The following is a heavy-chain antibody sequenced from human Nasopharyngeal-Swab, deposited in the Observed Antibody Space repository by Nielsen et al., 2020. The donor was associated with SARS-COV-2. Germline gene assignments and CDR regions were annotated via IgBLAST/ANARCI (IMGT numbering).Heavy chain of an antibody. V-gene: IGHV4-59*01. CDR3: ARIELRCFDGVVSNGWFDP. Sequence: SETLSLTCTVSGGSISSYYWTWIRQPPGKGLEWIGYIYYSGSTNYNPSLKSRVTISVDTSKNQFSLRLSSLTAADTAVYYCARIELRCFDGVVSNGWFDPWGQGTLVTVSS. CDR2: IYYSGST. J-gene: IGHJ5*02. D-gene: IGHD3-9*01. CDR1: GGSISSYY.